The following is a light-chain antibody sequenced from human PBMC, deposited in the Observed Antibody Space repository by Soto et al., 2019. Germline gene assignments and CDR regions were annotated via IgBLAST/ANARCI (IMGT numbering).Light chain of an antibody. Sequence: QTVVTQEPSLTVSPGGTVTLTCGSSTGAVTNGHYPYWFQQKPGQAPRTLIYDTTNRHSWTPARFSGSLLGCKAALTLSGAQPEDEAEYYCLLSYNGPYVFGTGTKLTVL. CDR1: TGAVTNGHY. V-gene: IGLV7-46*01. CDR2: DTT. J-gene: IGLJ1*01. CDR3: LLSYNGPYV.